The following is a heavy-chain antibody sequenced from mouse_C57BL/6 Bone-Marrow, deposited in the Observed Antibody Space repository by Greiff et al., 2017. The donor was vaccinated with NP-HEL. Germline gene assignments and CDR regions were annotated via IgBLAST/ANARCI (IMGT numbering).Heavy chain of an antibody. V-gene: IGHV3-6*01. CDR3: AREYYYGSSYGFDY. CDR2: ISYDGSN. CDR1: GYSITSGYY. J-gene: IGHJ2*01. D-gene: IGHD1-1*01. Sequence: EVKLQESGPGLVKPSQSLSLTCSVTGYSITSGYYWNWIRQFPGNKLEWMGYISYDGSNNYNPSLKNRISITRDTSKNQFFLKLNSVTTEDTATYYCAREYYYGSSYGFDYWGQGTTLTVSS.